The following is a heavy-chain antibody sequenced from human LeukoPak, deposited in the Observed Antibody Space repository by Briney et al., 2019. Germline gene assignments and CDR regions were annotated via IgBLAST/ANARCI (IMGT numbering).Heavy chain of an antibody. V-gene: IGHV1-3*04. J-gene: IGHJ4*02. CDR2: INSGNANT. D-gene: IGHD1-26*01. CDR3: ARDKGWSGSFHAY. Sequence: GASVKVSCKASGYTFTNYAIHWVRQVRQAPGQSLEWMGWINSGNANTKYSQRFQGRVTFTRDTSASTVYMELSNLTSEDTAVYYCARDKGWSGSFHAYWGQGTLVTVSS. CDR1: GYTFTNYA.